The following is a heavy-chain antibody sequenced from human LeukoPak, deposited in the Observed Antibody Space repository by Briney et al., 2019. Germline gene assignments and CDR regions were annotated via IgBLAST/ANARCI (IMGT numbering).Heavy chain of an antibody. CDR1: GFTFSDYY. Sequence: GGSLRLSCAASGFTFSDYYMSWIRQAPGKGLEWVSYISSSGSTIYYADSVKGRFTISRDNAKNSLYLQMNNLRAEDTAVYYCARVQYYYDSSGYCLDYWGQGTLVTVSS. J-gene: IGHJ4*02. V-gene: IGHV3-11*01. CDR3: ARVQYYYDSSGYCLDY. D-gene: IGHD3-22*01. CDR2: ISSSGSTI.